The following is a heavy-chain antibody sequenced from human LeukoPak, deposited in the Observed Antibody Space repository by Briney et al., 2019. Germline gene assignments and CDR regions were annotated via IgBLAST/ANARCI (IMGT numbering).Heavy chain of an antibody. J-gene: IGHJ6*02. Sequence: GRSLRLSCAASGFTFSSYGMHWVRQAPGKGLEWVAVISYDGSNKYYADSVKGRFTISRDNSKNTLYLQMNSLRAEDTAVYYCAKDVAPVLYYYGMDIWGQGTTVTVSS. CDR1: GFTFSSYG. CDR3: AKDVAPVLYYYGMDI. D-gene: IGHD5-12*01. CDR2: ISYDGSNK. V-gene: IGHV3-30*18.